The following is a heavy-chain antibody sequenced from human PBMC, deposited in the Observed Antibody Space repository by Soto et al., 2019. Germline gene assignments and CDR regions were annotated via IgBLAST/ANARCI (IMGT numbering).Heavy chain of an antibody. V-gene: IGHV1-69*01. CDR3: ATDVLQTSMALEV. CDR2: IVPLFGTP. Sequence: QVQLLQSGAEVKKPGSSVQVSCKTSGGAFKTFAFSWVRQAPGQGLEWLGGIVPLFGTPNYEARFQGRLSITADESTNTVHMELNSLHSDDTAVYYCATDVLQTSMALEVWGQGTTITVSS. D-gene: IGHD5-18*01. CDR1: GGAFKTFA. J-gene: IGHJ6*02.